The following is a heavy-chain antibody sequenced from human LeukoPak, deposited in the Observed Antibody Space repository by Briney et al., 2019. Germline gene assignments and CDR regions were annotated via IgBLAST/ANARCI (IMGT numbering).Heavy chain of an antibody. V-gene: IGHV4-34*01. CDR1: GGPFGVYY. CDR2: INHSGST. J-gene: IGHJ4*02. Sequence: SETLSLTCVVYGGPFGVYYWSWVRQPPGKGLEWIGEINHSGSTDYNPSLKSRVTISVDTSKNHFSLKLSSVTAADTAVYYCAGPGAGDLDYWGQGTLVTVSS. D-gene: IGHD3-10*01. CDR3: AGPGAGDLDY.